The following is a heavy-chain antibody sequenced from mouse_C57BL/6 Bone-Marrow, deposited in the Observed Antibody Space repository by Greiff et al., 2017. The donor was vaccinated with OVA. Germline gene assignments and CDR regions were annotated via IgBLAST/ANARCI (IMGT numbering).Heavy chain of an antibody. CDR2: INPSSGYT. CDR3: AREGGLLAWFAY. Sequence: VQVVESGAELVKPGASVTLSCKASGYTFTSYWMHWVKQRPGQGLEWIGYINPSSGYTKYNQKFKDKATLTADKSSSTAYMQLSSLTYEDSAVYYGAREGGLLAWFAYWGQGTLVTVSA. V-gene: IGHV1-7*01. CDR1: GYTFTSYW. J-gene: IGHJ3*01. D-gene: IGHD1-1*01.